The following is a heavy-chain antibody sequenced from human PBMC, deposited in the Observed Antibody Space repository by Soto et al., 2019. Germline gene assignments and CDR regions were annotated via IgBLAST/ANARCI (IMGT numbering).Heavy chain of an antibody. D-gene: IGHD3-3*01. CDR3: ARGRGYDFWSGYQYYYYMDV. V-gene: IGHV4-34*01. Sequence: QVQLQQWGAGLLKPSETLSLTCAVYGGSFSGYYWSWIRQPPGKGLEWIGEINHSGSTNYNPSLKSRVTISLDTSTNQFSLKLSSVTAADTAVYYCARGRGYDFWSGYQYYYYMDVWGKGTTVTVSS. CDR2: INHSGST. CDR1: GGSFSGYY. J-gene: IGHJ6*03.